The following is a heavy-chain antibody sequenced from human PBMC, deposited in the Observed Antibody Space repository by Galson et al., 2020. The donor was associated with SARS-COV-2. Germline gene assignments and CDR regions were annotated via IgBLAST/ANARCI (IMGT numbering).Heavy chain of an antibody. CDR3: ARAPTQPYQNYYYYYMDV. V-gene: IGHV3-7*01. CDR2: IKQDGSEK. D-gene: IGHD2-2*01. Sequence: QLGESLKISCAASGFTFSSYWMSWVRQAPGKGLEWVANIKQDGSEKYYVDSVKGRFTISRDNAKNSLYLQMNSLRAEDTAVYYCARAPTQPYQNYYYYYMDVWGKGTTVTVSS. J-gene: IGHJ6*03. CDR1: GFTFSSYW.